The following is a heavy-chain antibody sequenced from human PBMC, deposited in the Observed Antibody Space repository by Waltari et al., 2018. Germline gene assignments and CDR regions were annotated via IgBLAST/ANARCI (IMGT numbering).Heavy chain of an antibody. D-gene: IGHD3-22*01. CDR1: GFNFSSYS. CDR3: ARGAYYDSSGGVFDY. CDR2: ISSSSSTI. V-gene: IGHV3-48*04. Sequence: EVQLVESGGGLVQPGGSLRLSCAASGFNFSSYSMNWVRQAPGKGLEWVSYISSSSSTIYYADSVKGRFTISRDNTKNSLYLQMNSLRAEDTAVYYCARGAYYDSSGGVFDYWGQGTLVTVSS. J-gene: IGHJ4*02.